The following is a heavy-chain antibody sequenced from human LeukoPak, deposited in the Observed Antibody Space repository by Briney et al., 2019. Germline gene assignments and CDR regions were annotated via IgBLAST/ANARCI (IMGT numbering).Heavy chain of an antibody. J-gene: IGHJ3*02. V-gene: IGHV3-7*01. CDR1: GFTFSRSW. CDR2: KKEDGSAQ. D-gene: IGHD1-14*01. Sequence: GGSLRLSCAASGFTFSRSWMSWVRQAPGKGLEWVANKKEDGSAQFYLDPVKGRFIISRDNAKNSLYLQMHSLRAEDTAVYYCANHRRPYLPDSTHAFDIWGQGTMVTVSS. CDR3: ANHRRPYLPDSTHAFDI.